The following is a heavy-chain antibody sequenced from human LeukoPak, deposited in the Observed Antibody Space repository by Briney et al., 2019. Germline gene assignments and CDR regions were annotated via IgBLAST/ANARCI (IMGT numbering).Heavy chain of an antibody. CDR3: AKSKGLYHYYAMDV. CDR2: ISSSGTTI. D-gene: IGHD3/OR15-3a*01. Sequence: GGSLRLSCAASGFTFSDYYMSWIRQAPGKGLEWVSYISSSGTTIYYADSVKGRFTISRDNAKNSLYLQMNSLRAEDTAVYYCAKSKGLYHYYAMDVWGQGTTVTVSS. J-gene: IGHJ6*02. V-gene: IGHV3-11*01. CDR1: GFTFSDYY.